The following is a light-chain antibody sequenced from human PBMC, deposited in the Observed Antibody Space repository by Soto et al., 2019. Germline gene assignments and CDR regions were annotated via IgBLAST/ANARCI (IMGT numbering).Light chain of an antibody. Sequence: DIVMTQSPDSLAVSLGERATINCKSSQSVLYSSNNQNSLSWYRQKPGQPPKLLIYWASTRESGVPDRVSGSGSGTDFTLTISSLQAEDVAGYYCQQYYSTPITFGQGTLLEI. CDR2: WAS. CDR3: QQYYSTPIT. CDR1: QSVLYSSNNQNS. J-gene: IGKJ5*01. V-gene: IGKV4-1*01.